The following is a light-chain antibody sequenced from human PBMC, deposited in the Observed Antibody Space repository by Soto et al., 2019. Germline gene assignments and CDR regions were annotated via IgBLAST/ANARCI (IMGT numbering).Light chain of an antibody. CDR3: TSYTSSITYV. CDR1: SSDVGGYNY. V-gene: IGLV2-14*01. Sequence: QSVLTQPASVSGSPGQSITISCTGTSSDVGGYNYVSWYQQHPGKAPKLMIYEVSTRPSGVSNRFYGSKSGNTASLTISGLQAEDEADYYCTSYTSSITYVFGTGTKVTVL. J-gene: IGLJ1*01. CDR2: EVS.